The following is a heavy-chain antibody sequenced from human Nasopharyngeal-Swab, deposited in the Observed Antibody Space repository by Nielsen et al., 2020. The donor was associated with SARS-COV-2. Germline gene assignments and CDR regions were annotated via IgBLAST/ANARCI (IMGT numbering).Heavy chain of an antibody. CDR2: ISGSGAGR. V-gene: IGHV3-23*01. CDR3: ARDLLSTGPFDY. Sequence: GGSLRLSCAASGFTFSNYAVSWVRQAPGKGLEWVSGISGSGAGRNYADSVKGRFTISRDNSKNTLYLQMNSLRAEDTAVYYCARDLLSTGPFDYWGQGTLVTVSS. J-gene: IGHJ4*02. D-gene: IGHD4-17*01. CDR1: GFTFSNYA.